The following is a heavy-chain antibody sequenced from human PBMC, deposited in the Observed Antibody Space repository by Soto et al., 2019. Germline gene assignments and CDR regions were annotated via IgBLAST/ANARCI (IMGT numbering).Heavy chain of an antibody. D-gene: IGHD1-1*01. CDR3: ATWHEREHAYDV. CDR2: LYDLDGS. V-gene: IGHV3-53*01. Sequence: SLRLSCAAFGFTISGKKYVAWVRQAPGKGLEWVSALYDLDGSFYAASVKGRFTTSSDSSKTTVYLQMNDLRPDDTAVYYCATWHEREHAYDVWGQGTTVTVSS. CDR1: GFTISGKKY. J-gene: IGHJ3*01.